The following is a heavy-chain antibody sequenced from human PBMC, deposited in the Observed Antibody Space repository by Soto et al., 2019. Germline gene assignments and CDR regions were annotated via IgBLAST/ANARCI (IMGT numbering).Heavy chain of an antibody. CDR2: ISGMSDST. CDR3: AKQYCSSSNCYLGFDY. Sequence: EVQLLESGGGSVQPGGSLRLSCAASGFTFSSHAMNWVRQAPGKGLEWVSTISGMSDSTYYADSVKGRFTISRDTSKNTLYLEMNSLRAEDTAIYYCAKQYCSSSNCYLGFDYWGQGALVTVSS. CDR1: GFTFSSHA. D-gene: IGHD2-2*01. J-gene: IGHJ4*02. V-gene: IGHV3-23*01.